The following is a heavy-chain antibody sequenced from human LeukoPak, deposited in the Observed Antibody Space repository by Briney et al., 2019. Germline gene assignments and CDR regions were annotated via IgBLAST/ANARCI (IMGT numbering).Heavy chain of an antibody. V-gene: IGHV4-61*02. J-gene: IGHJ4*02. Sequence: SQTLSLTCTVSGDSSSSGDYYWNWIRQPAGKGLEWIGRIYTSGRTNYNPSLKSRVIISIDTSKNQFSLNLGSVTAADTAVYYCARGVSTINFEYWGQGTLVTVSS. CDR1: GDSSSSGDYY. CDR2: IYTSGRT. D-gene: IGHD5/OR15-5a*01. CDR3: ARGVSTINFEY.